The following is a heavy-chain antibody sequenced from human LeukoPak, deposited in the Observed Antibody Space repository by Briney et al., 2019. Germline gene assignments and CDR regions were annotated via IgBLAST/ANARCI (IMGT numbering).Heavy chain of an antibody. CDR2: IYYSGST. J-gene: IGHJ4*02. D-gene: IGHD3-3*01. V-gene: IGHV4-31*03. CDR3: ARVAIFGVAIFDY. CDR1: GGSISSGGYY. Sequence: SETLSLTCTVSGGSISSGGYYWSWIRQHPGKGLEWIGYIYYSGSTYYNPSLKSRVIISVDTSKNQFSLKLSSVTAADTAVYYCARVAIFGVAIFDYWGQGTLVTVSS.